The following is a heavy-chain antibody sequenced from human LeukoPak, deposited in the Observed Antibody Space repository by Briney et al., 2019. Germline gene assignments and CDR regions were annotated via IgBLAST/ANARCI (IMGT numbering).Heavy chain of an antibody. CDR1: GGSISSYY. V-gene: IGHV4-4*07. Sequence: PSETLSLTCTVSGGSISSYYWSWIRQPAGQGLEWIGRIYTSGSTNYNPSLKSRVTMSVDTSKNQFSLKLSSVTAADTAVYYCARDKGSGSYRLFDYWGQGPLVTVSS. CDR2: IYTSGST. J-gene: IGHJ4*02. D-gene: IGHD1-26*01. CDR3: ARDKGSGSYRLFDY.